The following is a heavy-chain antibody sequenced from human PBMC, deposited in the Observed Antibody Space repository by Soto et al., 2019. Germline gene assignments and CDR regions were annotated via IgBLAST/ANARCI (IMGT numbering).Heavy chain of an antibody. V-gene: IGHV3-9*01. CDR3: AVSSTDIVVLPSSMYFTS. Sequence: GESLRPSCVASGFTFDPFTMHWVRELQGKGLEWVAGLRSDRSTVAYADSVHGRFTIARDHAKNSVDLLMDSLRPDDTALYFCAVSSTDIVVLPSSMYFTSGGPGTQVTAPQ. D-gene: IGHD2-2*01. J-gene: IGHJ4*02. CDR1: GFTFDPFT. CDR2: LRSDRSTV.